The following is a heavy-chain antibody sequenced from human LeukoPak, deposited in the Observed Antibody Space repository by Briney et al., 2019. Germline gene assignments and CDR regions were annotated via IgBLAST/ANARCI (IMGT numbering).Heavy chain of an antibody. D-gene: IGHD5-18*01. J-gene: IGHJ5*02. Sequence: SETLSLTCTVSGGSISSYYWSWIRQPPGKGLEWIGYIYYSGSTNYNPSLKSRVTISVDTSKNQFSLKLSSVTAADTAVYYCARGLGYSSWFDPWGQGTLVTVSP. CDR1: GGSISSYY. V-gene: IGHV4-59*01. CDR2: IYYSGST. CDR3: ARGLGYSSWFDP.